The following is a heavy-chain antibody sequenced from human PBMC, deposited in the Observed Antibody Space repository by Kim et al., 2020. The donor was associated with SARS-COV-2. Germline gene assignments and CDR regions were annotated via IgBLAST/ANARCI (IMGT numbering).Heavy chain of an antibody. D-gene: IGHD5-12*01. CDR2: IWYDGSNK. J-gene: IGHJ6*02. V-gene: IGHV3-33*06. CDR3: AKDLAAGLGHYYGMDV. Sequence: GGSLRLSCAASGFTFSSYGMHWVHQAPGKGLEWVAVIWYDGSNKYYADSVKGRFTISRDNSKNTLYLQMNSLRAEDTAVYYCAKDLAAGLGHYYGMDVWGQGTTVTVSS. CDR1: GFTFSSYG.